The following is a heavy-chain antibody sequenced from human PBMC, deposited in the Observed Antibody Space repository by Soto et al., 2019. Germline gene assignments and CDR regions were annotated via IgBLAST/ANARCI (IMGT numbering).Heavy chain of an antibody. J-gene: IGHJ4*02. CDR1: GGSIIGADW. CDR2: TSPEGLT. D-gene: IGHD3-3*01. CDR3: ARSSYEKRGLDC. Sequence: QVQLQESGPGLVKPSGTLSLTCAVSGGSIIGADWWSWVRRPPGKGLEWIGETSPEGLTNYNASLESRVSISVDKPANQFSLKLNSVTAADTAVYYCARSSYEKRGLDCWGQGTLVTISS. V-gene: IGHV4-4*02.